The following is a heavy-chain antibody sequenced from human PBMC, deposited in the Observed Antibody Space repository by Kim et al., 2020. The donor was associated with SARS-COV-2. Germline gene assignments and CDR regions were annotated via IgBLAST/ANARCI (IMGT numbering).Heavy chain of an antibody. J-gene: IGHJ4*02. V-gene: IGHV4-4*07. Sequence: SETLSLICTVSGGSFSSYYWSWIRQSAGRGLEWIGRIHASGSTNDNTSLKSRLTMSVDTSKHQMSLELSSVTAADTAMYYCARQVAGADRRFDYWGQGILVTFSS. CDR2: IHASGST. D-gene: IGHD6-19*01. CDR1: GGSFSSYY. CDR3: ARQVAGADRRFDY.